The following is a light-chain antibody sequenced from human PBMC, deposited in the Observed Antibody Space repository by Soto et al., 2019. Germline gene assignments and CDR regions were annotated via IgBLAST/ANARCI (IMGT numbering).Light chain of an antibody. Sequence: DIQLTQSPSFLSASVGGRVTITYRASQGISSYLAWYQQKPGKAPKLLIYAASTLQSGVPSRFSGSGSGTEFTLTISSLQPEDFATYYCQQLNSYPPFFGGGTKVEIK. J-gene: IGKJ4*01. CDR2: AAS. V-gene: IGKV1-9*01. CDR1: QGISSY. CDR3: QQLNSYPPF.